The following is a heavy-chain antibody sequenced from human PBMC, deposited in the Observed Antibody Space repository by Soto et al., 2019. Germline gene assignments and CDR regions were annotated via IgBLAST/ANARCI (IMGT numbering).Heavy chain of an antibody. CDR2: IGTAGDT. J-gene: IGHJ6*02. D-gene: IGHD3-9*01. CDR1: GFTFSSYD. CDR3: ARGSPSYYDILTGYSAAYYYYYYGMDV. Sequence: GGSLRLSCAASGFTFSSYDMHWIRQATGKGLEWVSAIGTAGDTYYPGSVKGRFTISRENAKNSLYLQMNSLRAEDTAVYYCARGSPSYYDILTGYSAAYYYYYYGMDVWGQGTTVTVSS. V-gene: IGHV3-13*01.